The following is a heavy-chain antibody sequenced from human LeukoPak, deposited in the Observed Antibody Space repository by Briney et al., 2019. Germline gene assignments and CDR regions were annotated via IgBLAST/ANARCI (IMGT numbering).Heavy chain of an antibody. D-gene: IGHD4-23*01. CDR1: GFTFDDYA. J-gene: IGHJ4*02. CDR3: ARGARKRDDYGGFFDF. Sequence: GGSLRLSCAASGFTFDDYAMHWVRQAPGKGLEWVSGISWNSGSIDYADSVKGRFTISRDNDKNSVYMQMKSLRAEDTAVYYCARGARKRDDYGGFFDFWGQGTLVTVSS. V-gene: IGHV3-9*01. CDR2: ISWNSGSI.